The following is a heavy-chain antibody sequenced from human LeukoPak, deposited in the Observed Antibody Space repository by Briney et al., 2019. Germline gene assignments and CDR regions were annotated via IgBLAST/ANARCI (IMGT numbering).Heavy chain of an antibody. CDR2: IYYSGST. V-gene: IGHV4-59*06. D-gene: IGHD1/OR15-1a*01. Sequence: SETLSLTCTASGGSISSYYWSWIRQPPGKGLEWIGYIYYSGSTYYNPSLKSRVTISVDTSKNQLSLKINSVTAADTAVYYCARGTYNWNNGDYHNYGIDVWGQGTTVTVAS. CDR3: ARGTYNWNNGDYHNYGIDV. J-gene: IGHJ6*02. CDR1: GGSISSYY.